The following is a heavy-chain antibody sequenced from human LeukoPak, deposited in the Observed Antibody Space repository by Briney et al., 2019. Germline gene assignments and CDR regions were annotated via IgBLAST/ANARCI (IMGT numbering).Heavy chain of an antibody. Sequence: GASVKVSCKASGYTFTSYYMHWVRQAPGRGLEWMGWINTNTGNPTYARGFTGRFVFSLDTSVSTAYLQISSLKAEDTAVYYCARAPLDHANDFWSGYYYYYGMDVWGQGTTVTVSS. D-gene: IGHD3-3*01. CDR1: GYTFTSYY. V-gene: IGHV7-4-1*02. CDR3: ARAPLDHANDFWSGYYYYYGMDV. CDR2: INTNTGNP. J-gene: IGHJ6*02.